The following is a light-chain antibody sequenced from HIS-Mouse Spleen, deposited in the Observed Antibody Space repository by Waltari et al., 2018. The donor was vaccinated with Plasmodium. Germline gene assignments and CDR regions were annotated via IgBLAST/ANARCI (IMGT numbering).Light chain of an antibody. CDR2: EGS. V-gene: IGLV2-23*01. CDR3: CSYAGSSTYV. J-gene: IGLJ1*01. CDR1: SMDVGGYNY. Sequence: QSALTQPRSVSGSPGQSVTTSCTGTSMDVGGYNYVSWYQQQPGKAPKLMIYEGSKRPSGVSNRFSGSKSGNTASLTISGLQAEDEADYYCCSYAGSSTYVFGTGTKVTVL.